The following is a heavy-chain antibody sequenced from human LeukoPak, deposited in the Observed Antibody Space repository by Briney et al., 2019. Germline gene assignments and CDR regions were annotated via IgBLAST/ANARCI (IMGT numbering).Heavy chain of an antibody. V-gene: IGHV4-59*08. CDR1: GFTFDDYA. Sequence: GSLRLSCAASGFTFDDYAMHWVRQAPGKGLEWIGYIYYSGSTNYNPSLKSRVTISVDTSKNQFSLKLSSVTAADTVVYYCARQPLSGWYYFDYWGQGTVVTVSS. CDR3: ARQPLSGWYYFDY. D-gene: IGHD6-19*01. J-gene: IGHJ4*02. CDR2: IYYSGST.